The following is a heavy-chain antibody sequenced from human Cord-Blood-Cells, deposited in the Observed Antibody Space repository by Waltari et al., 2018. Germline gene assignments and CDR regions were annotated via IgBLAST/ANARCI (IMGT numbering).Heavy chain of an antibody. D-gene: IGHD1-1*01. Sequence: QVQLQESGPGLVTPSGTLCLTCAVTGGSISSSNWWIGEIYHSGSTNYNPSLKSRVTISVDKSKNQFSLKLSSVTAADTAVYYCARALRWNENWFDPWGQGTLVTVSS. V-gene: IGHV4-4*02. CDR2: IYHSGST. CDR1: GGSISSSNW. J-gene: IGHJ5*02. CDR3: ARALRWNENWFDP.